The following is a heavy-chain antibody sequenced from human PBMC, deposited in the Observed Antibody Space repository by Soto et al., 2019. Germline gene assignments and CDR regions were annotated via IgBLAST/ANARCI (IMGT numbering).Heavy chain of an antibody. CDR2: ISTYNGNT. Sequence: QVQLVQSGGEVKKPGASVNISGKATGYTFISYSITWVRQAPGQGLEWMGWISTYNGNTKYAQSLQGRVTLTRDTSTNTAFMEIRGLRSDDTAIYYCAREGAHSTGWYDYFDQWGQGTLVAVSS. J-gene: IGHJ4*02. CDR3: AREGAHSTGWYDYFDQ. V-gene: IGHV1-18*04. D-gene: IGHD6-13*01. CDR1: GYTFISYS.